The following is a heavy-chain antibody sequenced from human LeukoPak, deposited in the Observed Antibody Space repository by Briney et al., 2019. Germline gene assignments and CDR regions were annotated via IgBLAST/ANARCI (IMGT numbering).Heavy chain of an antibody. CDR1: GGSISSGSDY. CDR2: IYTSGST. Sequence: SETLSLTCTVSGGSISSGSDYWSWIRQPAGKGLEWIGRIYTSGSTNYNPSLKSRVTISVDTSKNQFSLKLSSVTAADTAVYYCARHARVIRLPEYWGQGTQVTVSS. V-gene: IGHV4-61*02. D-gene: IGHD1-14*01. J-gene: IGHJ4*02. CDR3: ARHARVIRLPEY.